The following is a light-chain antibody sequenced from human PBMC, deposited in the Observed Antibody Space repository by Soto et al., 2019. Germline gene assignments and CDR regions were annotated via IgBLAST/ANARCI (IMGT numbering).Light chain of an antibody. J-gene: IGLJ3*02. CDR3: SYYTRSSTVV. Sequence: QSALTQPASVSGSPGQSITISCTGTSSDVGGYNYVSWYQQHPGKAPKLMIYDVSNRPSGVSNRFSGSKSGNTASLTISGLQAEDEADYSCSYYTRSSTVVFGGGTKLTVL. CDR1: SSDVGGYNY. V-gene: IGLV2-14*01. CDR2: DVS.